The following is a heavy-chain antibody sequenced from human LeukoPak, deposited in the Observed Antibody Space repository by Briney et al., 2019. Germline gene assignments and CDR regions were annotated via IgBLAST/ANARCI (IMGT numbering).Heavy chain of an antibody. Sequence: GGSLRLSCAASGFTFSSYWMSWVRQAPGKGLEWVSVLYTGGIRYYAGFVRGRFTISRDDSKNTLYLQMNNLRAEDTAIYYCTKMFTKDNWYGGPDYWGQGTLVTVSS. V-gene: IGHV3-53*01. CDR3: TKMFTKDNWYGGPDY. CDR2: LYTGGIR. CDR1: GFTFSSYW. D-gene: IGHD2-8*01. J-gene: IGHJ4*02.